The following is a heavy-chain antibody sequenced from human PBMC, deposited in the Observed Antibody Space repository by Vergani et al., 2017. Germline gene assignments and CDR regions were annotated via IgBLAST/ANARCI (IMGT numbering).Heavy chain of an antibody. D-gene: IGHD4-17*01. Sequence: QVQLVPSGAEVKKPGASVKVSCKASGYTFTSYSISWVRQAPGQGFEWMGWVSAYNGNTNYAQKLQDRVTMTTDTSTSTAYMELRSRRSDDTAVYYCARNYGDRGYWYFDLWGRGTLVTVSS. CDR1: GYTFTSYS. CDR3: ARNYGDRGYWYFDL. CDR2: VSAYNGNT. J-gene: IGHJ2*01. V-gene: IGHV1-18*01.